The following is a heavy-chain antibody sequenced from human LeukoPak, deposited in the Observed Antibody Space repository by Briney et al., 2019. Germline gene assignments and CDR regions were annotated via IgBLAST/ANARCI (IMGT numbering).Heavy chain of an antibody. CDR3: AKEKSDYYDSSGYLWSWDY. Sequence: QPGGSLRLSCAASGFTFSSYGMHWVGQAPGKGLEWVAVISYDGSNKYYADSVKGRFTISRDNSKNTLYLQMNSLRAEDTAVYYCAKEKSDYYDSSGYLWSWDYWGQGTLVTVSS. J-gene: IGHJ4*02. V-gene: IGHV3-30*18. D-gene: IGHD3-22*01. CDR2: ISYDGSNK. CDR1: GFTFSSYG.